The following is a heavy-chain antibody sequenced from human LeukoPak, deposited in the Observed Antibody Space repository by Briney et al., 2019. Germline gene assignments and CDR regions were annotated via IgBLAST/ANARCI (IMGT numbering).Heavy chain of an antibody. J-gene: IGHJ4*02. CDR2: ISYSGST. Sequence: SETLSLTCSVSGGSISSYSRNWIRQPAGRGLEWIGTISYSGSTYYNPSLQSRVTISVDTSKNQFSLELSSVTAADTAVYYCARGSRRLADFHYWGQGTLVTVSS. D-gene: IGHD1-26*01. V-gene: IGHV4-59*05. CDR3: ARGSRRLADFHY. CDR1: GGSISSYS.